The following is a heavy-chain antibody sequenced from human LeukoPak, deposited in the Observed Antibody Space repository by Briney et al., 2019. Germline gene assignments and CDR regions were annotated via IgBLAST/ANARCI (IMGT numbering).Heavy chain of an antibody. V-gene: IGHV4-4*09. CDR2: IHSSGYT. Sequence: PSETLSLTCTVSGGSISSYYWSWIRQPPGQGLEWIAYIHSSGYTNYNPSLKSRVTISVDTSKNQFSLKATSVTAADTAVYYCAKRQGPNSGSYDYFDPWGQGTLVTVSS. CDR3: AKRQGPNSGSYDYFDP. J-gene: IGHJ5*02. D-gene: IGHD1-26*01. CDR1: GGSISSYY.